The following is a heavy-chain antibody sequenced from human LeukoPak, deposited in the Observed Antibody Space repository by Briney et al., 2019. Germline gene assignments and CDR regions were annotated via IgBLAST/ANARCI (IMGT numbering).Heavy chain of an antibody. D-gene: IGHD4-4*01. Sequence: GGSLRLSCAASGFTFSSYWMSWVRQAPGKGLEWVANIKQDGSEKYYVDSVKGRFTISRDNAKNSLYPQMNSLRAEDTAVYYCARDPTVTTKSYYYGMDVWGQGTTVTVSS. CDR3: ARDPTVTTKSYYYGMDV. V-gene: IGHV3-7*01. CDR2: IKQDGSEK. CDR1: GFTFSSYW. J-gene: IGHJ6*02.